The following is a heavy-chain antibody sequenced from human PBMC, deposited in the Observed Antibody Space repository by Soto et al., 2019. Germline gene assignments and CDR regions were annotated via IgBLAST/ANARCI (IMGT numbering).Heavy chain of an antibody. V-gene: IGHV3-7*01. CDR3: ARAGYDFGAEDY. CDR2: IKQDGSKQ. D-gene: IGHD3-3*01. Sequence: VQLVESGGTLVQPGESLRLSCTVSGFTFDAFWMTWVRQAPGKGLEWVANIKQDGSKQYYVDSVKGRFTISRDNAKSSLYLQMNSLRVEDTAVYYCARAGYDFGAEDYWGQGTLVTVSS. J-gene: IGHJ4*02. CDR1: GFTFDAFW.